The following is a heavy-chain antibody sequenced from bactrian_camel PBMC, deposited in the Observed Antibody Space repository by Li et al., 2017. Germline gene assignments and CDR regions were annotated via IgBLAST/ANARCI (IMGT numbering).Heavy chain of an antibody. V-gene: IGHV3S31*01. D-gene: IGHD6*01. CDR2: IYTGAGST. Sequence: VQLVESGGGSVQAGGSLRLSCVASDYTYSTYCMGWFRQAPGKEREGVASIYTGAGSTFYTDAVKGRFTVSQGTAENMVYLRMNNLKPEDTGTYVCATHSRRNFYKCDSWRQRGLDHWARGPRSPSP. J-gene: IGHJ4*01. CDR1: DYTYSTYC.